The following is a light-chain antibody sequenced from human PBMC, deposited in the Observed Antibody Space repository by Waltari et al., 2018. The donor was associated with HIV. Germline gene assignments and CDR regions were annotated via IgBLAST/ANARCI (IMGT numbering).Light chain of an antibody. V-gene: IGLV3-1*01. CDR1: TLGDNY. CDR2: QDS. Sequence: SYELTQPHTVSVSPGQTASIPCSGDTLGDNYACWYQQKPGQSPVVLIYQDSKRPSGIPERFSGSNSGNTATLTICGTQAKDEADYYCQAWDSSTVVFGGGTKLTVL. J-gene: IGLJ2*01. CDR3: QAWDSSTVV.